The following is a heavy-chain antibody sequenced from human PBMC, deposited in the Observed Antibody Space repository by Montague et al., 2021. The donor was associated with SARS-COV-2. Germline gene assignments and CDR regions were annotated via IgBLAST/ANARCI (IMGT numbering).Heavy chain of an antibody. J-gene: IGHJ3*02. CDR1: GDSISTYY. CDR2: IYYDGYT. CDR3: ARGGATYYYDTSGYVNAFDT. Sequence: SETLSLTCTVSGDSISTYYCRWIRQPAGEGLEWIGYIYYDGYTNXNPSFKSRVTISVDTSKNQFSLRLSSVTAADTAVYFCARGGATYYYDTSGYVNAFDTWGQGTMVTVSS. V-gene: IGHV4-59*01. D-gene: IGHD3-22*01.